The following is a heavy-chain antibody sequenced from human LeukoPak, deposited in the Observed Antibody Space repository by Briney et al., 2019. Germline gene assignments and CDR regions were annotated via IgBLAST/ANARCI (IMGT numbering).Heavy chain of an antibody. J-gene: IGHJ5*02. CDR1: GYTFTGYY. CDR3: AKGRVVAGTKSVTYNWFDP. V-gene: IGHV1-2*02. D-gene: IGHD6-19*01. CDR2: FNPNSGGN. Sequence: ASVKVSCKASGYTFTGYYIHWVRQAPGQGLEWMGWFNPNSGGNKYAQKFQGRVTMTRGKAISTAYMGLSRLRSDDTAVYYCAKGRVVAGTKSVTYNWFDPWGQGTLVTVSS.